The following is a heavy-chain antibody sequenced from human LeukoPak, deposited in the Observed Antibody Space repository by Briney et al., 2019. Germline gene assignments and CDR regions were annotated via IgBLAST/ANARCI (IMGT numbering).Heavy chain of an antibody. V-gene: IGHV4-59*01. J-gene: IGHJ4*02. CDR2: IYYSEST. D-gene: IGHD2-2*01. Sequence: SETLSLTCTVSGVSISSYYWSWIRQPPGKGLERIGYIYYSESTNYNPSLKSRVTISVDTSKNQFSLKLSSVTAADTAVYFCASIYCSSSSCYHVYWGQGTLVTVSS. CDR1: GVSISSYY. CDR3: ASIYCSSSSCYHVY.